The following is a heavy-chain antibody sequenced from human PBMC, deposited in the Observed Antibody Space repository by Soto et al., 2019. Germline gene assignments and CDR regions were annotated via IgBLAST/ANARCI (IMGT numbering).Heavy chain of an antibody. CDR3: AHRSLDSSGGFDY. V-gene: IGHV2-26*01. J-gene: IGHJ4*02. CDR1: GFSVSSPKIS. CDR2: IFSSDET. Sequence: SGPTLVNPTETLTLTCAVSGFSVSSPKISVSWIRQPPGKALEWLAQIFSSDETSYNTSLKSRLTITKDSSKNQVVLTMTNMDPVDTASYYCAHRSLDSSGGFDYWGQGTLVTVSS. D-gene: IGHD3-22*01.